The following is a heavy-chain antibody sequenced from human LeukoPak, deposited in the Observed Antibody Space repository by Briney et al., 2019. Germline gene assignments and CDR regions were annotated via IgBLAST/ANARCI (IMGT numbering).Heavy chain of an antibody. J-gene: IGHJ4*02. CDR1: GYTFTSYD. CDR2: MNPNSGNT. CDR3: GHIDY. Sequence: ASVKVSCKASGYTFTSYDINWVRQATGQGLEWMGWMNPNSGNTGYAQKFQGRVTMTRSTSISTAYMELSSLRFDCTRSVRNGHIDYWGQGTLVTVSS. D-gene: IGHD2-21*01. V-gene: IGHV1-8*01.